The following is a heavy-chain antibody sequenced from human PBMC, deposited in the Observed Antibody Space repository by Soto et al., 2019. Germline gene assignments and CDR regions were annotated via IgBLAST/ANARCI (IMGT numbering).Heavy chain of an antibody. D-gene: IGHD3-10*01. CDR2: INHSGNT. V-gene: IGHV4-34*01. CDR3: ARGGSVNYYYYYMDV. Sequence: QVQLQQWGAGLLKPSETLSLTCAVYVGSFNGYYWSWIRQPPGKGLEWIGEINHSGNTNYNPSFKRRVTMSVDTSKNQFSLTVSSVTAADTAVYYCARGGSVNYYYYYMDVWGKGTTVTVSS. J-gene: IGHJ6*03. CDR1: VGSFNGYY.